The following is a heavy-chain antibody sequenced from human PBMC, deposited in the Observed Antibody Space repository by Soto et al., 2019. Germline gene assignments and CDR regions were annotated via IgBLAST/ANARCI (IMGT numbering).Heavy chain of an antibody. J-gene: IGHJ3*02. CDR3: ARLPDGYNGGAFDI. D-gene: IGHD5-12*01. Sequence: GGSLRLSCVASGLTVSHNYMAWVRQAPEMGLEWVSILYTEGTTYYADSVKGRFTISRDSSKNTLFLQMDSLRAEDTAVYYCARLPDGYNGGAFDIWGQGTMVTVSS. CDR2: LYTEGTT. CDR1: GLTVSHNY. V-gene: IGHV3-53*01.